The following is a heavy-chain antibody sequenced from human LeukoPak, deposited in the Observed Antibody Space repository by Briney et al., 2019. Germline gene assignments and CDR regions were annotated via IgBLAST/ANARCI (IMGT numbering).Heavy chain of an antibody. CDR2: ISSSSSYI. V-gene: IGHV3-21*01. CDR1: GFTFSSYS. CDR3: ARAPDYRAYAGMDV. Sequence: GGSLRLTCAASGFTFSSYSMNWVRQAPGKGLEWVSSISSSSSYIYYADSVKGRFTISRDNAKNSLYLQMNSLRAEDTAVYYCARAPDYRAYAGMDVWGQGTTVIVSS. J-gene: IGHJ6*02. D-gene: IGHD4-11*01.